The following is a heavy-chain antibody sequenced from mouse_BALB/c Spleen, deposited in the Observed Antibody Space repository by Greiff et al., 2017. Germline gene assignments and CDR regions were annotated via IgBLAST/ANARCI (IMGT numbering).Heavy chain of an antibody. CDR3: ARDYGYDGYAMDY. Sequence: DLVKPGASVKLSCKASGYTFTSYWLNWIKQRPGQGLEWIGRIAPGSGSTYYNEMFKGKATLTVDTSSSTAYIQLSSLSSEDSAVYFCARDYGYDGYAMDYWGQGTSVTVSS. V-gene: IGHV1S41*01. J-gene: IGHJ4*01. CDR1: GYTFTSYW. D-gene: IGHD2-2*01. CDR2: IAPGSGST.